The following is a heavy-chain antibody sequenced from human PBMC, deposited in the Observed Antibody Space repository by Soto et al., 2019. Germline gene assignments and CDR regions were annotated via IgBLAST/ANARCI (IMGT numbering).Heavy chain of an antibody. J-gene: IGHJ4*02. D-gene: IGHD2-21*02. Sequence: GGSLRLSCAASGFTFSRHGMSWVRQAPGKGLEWVSALTSSGGTTYYADSVKGRFTISRDNSKNTLYLQMNSLIVEDTAVYYCAIFMGCCVTQDFFDYWGQGSLVTVSS. CDR3: AIFMGCCVTQDFFDY. CDR2: LTSSGGTT. V-gene: IGHV3-23*01. CDR1: GFTFSRHG.